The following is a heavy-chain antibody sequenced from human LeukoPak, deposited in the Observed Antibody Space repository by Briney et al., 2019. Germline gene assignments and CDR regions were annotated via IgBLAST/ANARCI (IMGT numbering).Heavy chain of an antibody. D-gene: IGHD3-3*01. CDR3: ARGYDFWSGYSSGAGAFDI. CDR2: IYTSGST. CDR1: GGSISSGSYY. J-gene: IGHJ3*02. Sequence: SQTLSLTCTVSGGSISSGSYYWSWIRQPAGKGLEWIGRIYTSGSTNYNPSLKSRVTISVDTSKNQFSLKLSSVTAADTAVYYCARGYDFWSGYSSGAGAFDIWGQGTMVTVSS. V-gene: IGHV4-61*02.